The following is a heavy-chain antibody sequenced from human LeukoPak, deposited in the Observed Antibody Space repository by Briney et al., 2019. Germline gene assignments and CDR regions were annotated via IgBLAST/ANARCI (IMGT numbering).Heavy chain of an antibody. V-gene: IGHV3-74*01. D-gene: IGHD4-17*01. CDR2: ISSGGSSL. CDR3: AREADNGDYPMNS. J-gene: IGHJ4*02. CDR1: GFTITNSW. Sequence: GGSLRLSCAASGFTITNSWMHWVRQAPGKGLVWVSRISSGGSSLDYADSVKGRFTISRDIAKNTLYLQMSSLRPEDTAVYYRAREADNGDYPMNSWGEGTLVSVSS.